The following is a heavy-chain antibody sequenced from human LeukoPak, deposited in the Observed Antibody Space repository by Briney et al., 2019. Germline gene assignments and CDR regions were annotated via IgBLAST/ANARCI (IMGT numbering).Heavy chain of an antibody. Sequence: SETLSLTCTVSGGSISSSSYYWGSIRQPPGKGLEWIGSIYYSGSTYYNPSLKSRVTISVDTSKNQFSLKLSSVTAADTAVYYCARHGGYRYKTLNYYYYMDVWGKGTTVTVSS. CDR1: GGSISSSSYY. J-gene: IGHJ6*03. CDR2: IYYSGST. V-gene: IGHV4-39*01. D-gene: IGHD5-18*01. CDR3: ARHGGYRYKTLNYYYYMDV.